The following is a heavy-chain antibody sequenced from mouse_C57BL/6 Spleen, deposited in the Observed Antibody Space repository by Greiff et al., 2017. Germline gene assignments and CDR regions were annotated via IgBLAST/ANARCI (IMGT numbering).Heavy chain of an antibody. D-gene: IGHD2-4*01. J-gene: IGHJ2*01. V-gene: IGHV5-17*01. CDR1: GFTFSDYG. Sequence: DVMLVESGGGLVKPGGSLKLSCAASGFTFSDYGMHWVRQAPEKGLEWVAYISSGSSTIYYADTVKGRFTISRDNAKNTLFLQMTSLRSEATAMYYCARGRGDYDAVDYWGQGTTLTVSS. CDR3: ARGRGDYDAVDY. CDR2: ISSGSSTI.